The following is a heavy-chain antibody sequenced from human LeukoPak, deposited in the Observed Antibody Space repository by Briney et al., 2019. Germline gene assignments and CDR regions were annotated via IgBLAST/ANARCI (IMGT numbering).Heavy chain of an antibody. CDR1: GFTFSTYA. CDR2: IGRNGDST. Sequence: GGSLRLSCSASGFTFSTYAMHWVRQAPGKGLEYVSAIGRNGDSTYYADSVKGRFTISRDNSKNTLYLQMSSLRPEDTAVYYCVKDREMGSGWAYFQHWGQGTLVTVSS. CDR3: VKDREMGSGWAYFQH. J-gene: IGHJ1*01. V-gene: IGHV3-64D*06. D-gene: IGHD6-19*01.